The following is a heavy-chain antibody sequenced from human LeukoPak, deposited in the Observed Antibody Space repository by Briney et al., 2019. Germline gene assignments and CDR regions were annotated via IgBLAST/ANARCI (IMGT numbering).Heavy chain of an antibody. CDR3: AREMGGYPFDY. V-gene: IGHV3-7*01. J-gene: IGHJ4*02. D-gene: IGHD5-12*01. Sequence: GGSLRLSCAASGFTFSSYWMSWVRQAPGKGLEWVANIKQDGSEKYYVDSVKGRFTISRDNAKKSLNLQMNSLRAEDTAVYYCAREMGGYPFDYWGQGTLVTVSS. CDR2: IKQDGSEK. CDR1: GFTFSSYW.